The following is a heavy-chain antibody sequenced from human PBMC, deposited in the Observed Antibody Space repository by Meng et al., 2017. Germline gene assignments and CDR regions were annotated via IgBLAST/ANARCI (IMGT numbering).Heavy chain of an antibody. D-gene: IGHD5-24*01. V-gene: IGHV1-69*06. CDR3: AREPRDGPKTNWFDP. CDR1: GYTFTSYD. Sequence: QVQLVQAGAEVKKPGASVKVSCKASGYTFTSYDINWVRQATGQGLEWMGGIIPIFGTANYAQKFQGRVTITADKSTSTAYMELSSLRSEDTAVYYCAREPRDGPKTNWFDPWGQGTLVTVSS. J-gene: IGHJ5*02. CDR2: IIPIFGTA.